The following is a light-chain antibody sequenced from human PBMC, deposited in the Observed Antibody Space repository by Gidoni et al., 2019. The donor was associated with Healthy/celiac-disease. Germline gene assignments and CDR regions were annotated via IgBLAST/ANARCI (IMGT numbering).Light chain of an antibody. CDR2: DDS. Sequence: SYVLTQPLSVSVAPGQTARITCGGNNIGSKSVHWYQQKPGQAPVLVVYDDSDRPSGIPGRFSGSNSGNTATLTISRVEAGDEADYYCQVWDSSSDHPGVFGGGTKLTVL. V-gene: IGLV3-21*02. CDR3: QVWDSSSDHPGV. CDR1: NIGSKS. J-gene: IGLJ2*01.